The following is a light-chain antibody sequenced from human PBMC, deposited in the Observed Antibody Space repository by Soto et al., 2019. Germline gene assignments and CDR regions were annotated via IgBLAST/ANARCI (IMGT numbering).Light chain of an antibody. CDR2: GAS. J-gene: IGKJ4*01. Sequence: EIVMTQSPDTLSVSPGEKATLSCRASQSVRSNLAWYQQKPGQAPRLLIFGASTGATGVPARFSGGGSETAFTLTINGLQSEDCATYYCQQYSDWPLPFGGGTKVES. CDR1: QSVRSN. V-gene: IGKV3-15*01. CDR3: QQYSDWPLP.